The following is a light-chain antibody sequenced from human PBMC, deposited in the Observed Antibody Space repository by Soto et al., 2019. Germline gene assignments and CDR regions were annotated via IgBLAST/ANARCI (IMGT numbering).Light chain of an antibody. CDR3: PQLDTYPLT. J-gene: IGKJ4*01. CDR1: QCISGY. Sequence: DIQLTQSPSFLSASVGDRVTITCRASQCISGYLAWYQQNPGKAPNLLIYAASTLQSGVPSRFSGSGYGTDFTLTISSLQPEDSATYHCPQLDTYPLTFGGGTKVEIK. V-gene: IGKV1-9*01. CDR2: AAS.